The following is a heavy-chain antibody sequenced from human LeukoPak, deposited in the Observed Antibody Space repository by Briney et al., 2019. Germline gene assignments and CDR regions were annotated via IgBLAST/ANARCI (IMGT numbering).Heavy chain of an antibody. V-gene: IGHV3-23*01. J-gene: IGHJ4*02. Sequence: PGGSLRLSCEASGFTFGSHAMYWVRQAPGKGLEWVAGIFGSGGSPHYADSVKGRFTISRDNSRNTVYLQINSLRAGDTAVYYCGKTTVGYSSGQKPAWPVDYWGQGTLVPVSS. CDR1: GFTFGSHA. CDR3: GKTTVGYSSGQKPAWPVDY. CDR2: IFGSGGSP. D-gene: IGHD5-18*01.